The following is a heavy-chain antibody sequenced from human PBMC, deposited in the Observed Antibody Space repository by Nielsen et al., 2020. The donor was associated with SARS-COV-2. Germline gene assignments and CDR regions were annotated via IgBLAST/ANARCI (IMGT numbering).Heavy chain of an antibody. CDR2: INPYSGGT. V-gene: IGHV1-2*06. CDR1: GYTFTDSY. J-gene: IGHJ6*02. CDR3: ARARATIFGLVMSYGVDV. Sequence: ASVKVSCKASGYTFTDSYIHWVRQAPGQGLEWMGRINPYSGGTNYAQKFQGTVTMTRDASISTVYMELTSDDTAVYYCARARATIFGLVMSYGVDVWGQGTTVAVSS. D-gene: IGHD3/OR15-3a*01.